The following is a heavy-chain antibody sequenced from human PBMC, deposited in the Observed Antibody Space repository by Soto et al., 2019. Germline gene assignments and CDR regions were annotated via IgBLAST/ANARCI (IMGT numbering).Heavy chain of an antibody. V-gene: IGHV1-46*01. Sequence: QVQLVQSGAEVKKPGASVKVSCKASGYTFTSYYMHWVRQAPGQGLEWMGIINPSGGSTSYAQKFQGRVTMTRDTSTSTVYLELSSLRSEDTAVYYCARSGATYAPGEYYYYYGMDVWGQGTTVTVSS. D-gene: IGHD1-26*01. CDR1: GYTFTSYY. J-gene: IGHJ6*02. CDR2: INPSGGST. CDR3: ARSGATYAPGEYYYYYGMDV.